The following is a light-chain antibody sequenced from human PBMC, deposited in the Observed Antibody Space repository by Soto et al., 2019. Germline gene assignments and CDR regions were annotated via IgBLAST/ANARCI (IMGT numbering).Light chain of an antibody. Sequence: EIVMTQSPATLSVSPGERATLSCRASQSVSSKLAWYQQKPGQGPRLLIYGASSRATGIPARFSGSGSGTEFILTISSLQSEDFAVYYCQHYSTWLWTFGQGTKVEMK. V-gene: IGKV3-15*01. J-gene: IGKJ1*01. CDR1: QSVSSK. CDR2: GAS. CDR3: QHYSTWLWT.